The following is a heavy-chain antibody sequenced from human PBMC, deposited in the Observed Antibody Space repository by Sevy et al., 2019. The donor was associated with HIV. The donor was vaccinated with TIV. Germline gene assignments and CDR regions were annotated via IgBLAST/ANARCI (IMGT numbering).Heavy chain of an antibody. Sequence: ASVKVSCKASGGTFSSYAISWVRQAPGQGLEWMGGIIPIFGTANYAQKFQGRVTITADESTSTAYMELSSLRSEDTAVYYCARSIAARPRWFDPLGQGTLVTVSS. V-gene: IGHV1-69*13. CDR1: GGTFSSYA. CDR3: ARSIAARPRWFDP. D-gene: IGHD6-6*01. CDR2: IIPIFGTA. J-gene: IGHJ5*02.